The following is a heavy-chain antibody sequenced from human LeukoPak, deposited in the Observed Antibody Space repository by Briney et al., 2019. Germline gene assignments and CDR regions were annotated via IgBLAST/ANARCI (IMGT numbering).Heavy chain of an antibody. CDR2: ISADGGST. D-gene: IGHD1-26*01. CDR3: VKDLIGTYAFDY. V-gene: IGHV3-64D*08. J-gene: IGHJ4*02. Sequence: GGSLRLSCSASGFTFSNFFMHWVRQAPGKGLEYVSSISADGGSTFYADSVKGRFTVSRDNSMNTLYLQMSSLRVEDTAVYYCVKDLIGTYAFDYWGQGILVTVSS. CDR1: GFTFSNFF.